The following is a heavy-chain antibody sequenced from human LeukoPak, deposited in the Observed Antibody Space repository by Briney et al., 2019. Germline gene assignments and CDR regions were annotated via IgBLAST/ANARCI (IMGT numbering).Heavy chain of an antibody. CDR3: ALGFIAAAGWIDP. V-gene: IGHV4-59*01. CDR2: IYYSGST. Sequence: KPSQTLSLTCTVSGGSISSYYWRWIRQPPGKGLEWIGYIYYSGSTNYNPSLKSRVTISVDTSKNQFSLKLSAVTAADTAVYYCALGFIAAAGWIDPWGQGTLVTVSS. J-gene: IGHJ5*02. CDR1: GGSISSYY. D-gene: IGHD6-13*01.